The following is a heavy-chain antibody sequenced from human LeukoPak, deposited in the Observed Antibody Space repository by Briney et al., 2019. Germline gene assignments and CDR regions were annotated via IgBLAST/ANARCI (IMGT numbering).Heavy chain of an antibody. CDR3: AKRSGYCSGGSCYSSPGYYFDY. D-gene: IGHD2-15*01. CDR2: ISGSVVST. V-gene: IGHV3-23*01. CDR1: GFTFSSYA. J-gene: IGHJ4*02. Sequence: GGSLRLSCAASGFTFSSYAMSWVRQAPGKGLEWVSGISGSVVSTYYADSVKGRFTISRDNSKNTLYLQMNSLRAEDTAVYYCAKRSGYCSGGSCYSSPGYYFDYWGQGTLVTVSS.